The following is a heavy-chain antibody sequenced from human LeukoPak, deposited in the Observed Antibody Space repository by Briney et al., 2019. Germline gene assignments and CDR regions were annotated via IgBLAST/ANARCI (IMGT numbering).Heavy chain of an antibody. CDR2: IYYSGST. CDR1: GGSISSGGYY. Sequence: PSETLSLTCTVSGGSISSGGYYWSWIRQPPGKGLEWIGYIYYSGSTNYNPSLKSRVTISVDTSKNQFSLKLSSVTAADTAVYYCARGGRIAARWFDPWGQGTLVTVSS. D-gene: IGHD6-6*01. J-gene: IGHJ5*02. V-gene: IGHV4-61*08. CDR3: ARGGRIAARWFDP.